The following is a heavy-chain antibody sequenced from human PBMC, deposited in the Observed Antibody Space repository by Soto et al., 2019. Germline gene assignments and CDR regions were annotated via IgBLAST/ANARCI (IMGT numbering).Heavy chain of an antibody. V-gene: IGHV3-74*01. CDR2: INTDGSTT. Sequence: EVQLVESGGGLVQPGGSLRLSCAASEFTFNNYWMHWVRQVPGKGLEWVSRINTDGSTTNYADSVMGRLTISRDNADNTVYLQMNRLRAEDTAVYYCARGIYLKYGLDVWGQGATVTVSS. CDR3: ARGIYLKYGLDV. CDR1: EFTFNNYW. J-gene: IGHJ6*02. D-gene: IGHD3-16*02.